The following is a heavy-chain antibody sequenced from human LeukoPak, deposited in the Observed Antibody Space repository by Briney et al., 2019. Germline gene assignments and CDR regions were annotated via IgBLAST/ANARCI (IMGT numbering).Heavy chain of an antibody. CDR1: GDSVSSNSAA. V-gene: IGHV6-1*01. CDR2: TYYRSKWYN. Sequence: SQTPSLTCAISGDSVSSNSAAWNWIRQSPSRGLEWLGRTYYRSKWYNDYAVSVKSRITINPDTSKNQFSLQLNSVTPEDTAVYYCARNAIRTGIAAAGLNWFDPWGQGTLVTVSS. D-gene: IGHD6-13*01. CDR3: ARNAIRTGIAAAGLNWFDP. J-gene: IGHJ5*02.